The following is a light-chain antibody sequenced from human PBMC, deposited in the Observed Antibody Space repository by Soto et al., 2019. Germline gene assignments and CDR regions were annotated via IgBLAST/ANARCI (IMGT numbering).Light chain of an antibody. V-gene: IGLV2-8*01. Sequence: QSALTQPPSASGSPGQSVTISCTGTSSAVGAYNYVSWYQQHPGKAPKLMIYEVTNRPSGVPDRFSASKSGNTASLTVSGLQAEDEADYFCSSYAGFNNFVFGTGTKVTVL. CDR1: SSAVGAYNY. CDR3: SSYAGFNNFV. J-gene: IGLJ1*01. CDR2: EVT.